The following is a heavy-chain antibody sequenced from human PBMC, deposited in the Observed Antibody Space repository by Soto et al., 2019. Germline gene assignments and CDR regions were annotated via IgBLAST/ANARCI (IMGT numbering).Heavy chain of an antibody. J-gene: IGHJ4*02. CDR1: GDTFSNYA. D-gene: IGHD5-12*01. CDR2: ILPLLAAT. V-gene: IGHV1-69*01. CDR3: APNRAEDGYGFDY. Sequence: QVQLVQSGAEVKKPGSSVKVSCKTSGDTFSNYAINWVRQAPGQGLEWMGGILPLLAATYYAERFKGRVTISADESTNTAYMDLSSLTSEDTAVYYCAPNRAEDGYGFDYWGQGTLVIVSS.